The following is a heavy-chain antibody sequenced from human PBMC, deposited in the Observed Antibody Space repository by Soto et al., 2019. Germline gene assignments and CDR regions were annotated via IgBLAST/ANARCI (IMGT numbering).Heavy chain of an antibody. CDR1: GFTFSSYA. V-gene: IGHV3-23*01. CDR3: AKDRGISFDY. CDR2: ISGSGGST. Sequence: GESLKISCAASGFTFSSYAMSWVRQAPGKGLEWVSAISGSGGSTYYADSVKGRFTISRDNSKNTLYLQMNSLRAEDTAVYYCAKDRGISFDYWGQGTLVTVSS. D-gene: IGHD2-21*01. J-gene: IGHJ4*02.